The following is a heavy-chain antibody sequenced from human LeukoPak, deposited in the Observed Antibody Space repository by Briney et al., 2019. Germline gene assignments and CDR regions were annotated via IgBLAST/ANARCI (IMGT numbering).Heavy chain of an antibody. CDR1: GGTLSSYT. V-gene: IGHV1-69*02. Sequence: ASVKVSCKASGGTLSSYTISWVRQAPGQGLEWMGRIIPILGIANYAQKFQGRVTITADKSTSTAYMELSSLRSEDTAVYYCARYPWIDDYYYYGMDVWGQGTTVTVSS. D-gene: IGHD2-2*03. CDR2: IIPILGIA. J-gene: IGHJ6*02. CDR3: ARYPWIDDYYYYGMDV.